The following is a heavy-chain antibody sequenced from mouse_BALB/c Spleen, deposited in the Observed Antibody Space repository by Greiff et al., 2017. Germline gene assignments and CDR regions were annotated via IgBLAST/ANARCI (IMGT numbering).Heavy chain of an antibody. V-gene: IGHV1S29*02. CDR1: GYTFTDYN. D-gene: IGHD1-1*01. Sequence: EVQLQQSGPELVKPGASVKISCKASGYTFTDYNMHWVKQSHGKSLEWIGYIYPYNGGTGYNQKFKSKATLTVDNSSSTAYMELRSLTSEDSAVYYCARERDYYGSSVAYWGQGTLVTVSA. CDR2: IYPYNGGT. CDR3: ARERDYYGSSVAY. J-gene: IGHJ3*01.